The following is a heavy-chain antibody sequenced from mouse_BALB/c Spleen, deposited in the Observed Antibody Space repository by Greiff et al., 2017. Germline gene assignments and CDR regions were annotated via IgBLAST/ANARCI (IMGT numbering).Heavy chain of an antibody. CDR3: AREGGSPCCDLDV. J-gene: IGHJ1*01. CDR1: GFSLTSDG. V-gene: IGHV2-9*02. Sequence: VKVVESGPGLVAPSQSLSITCTVSGFSLTSDGVHWVRQPPGTGLEWRGVIWAGGSTNYNSALMSRRSISKDNSKSQVFLKMNSLQTDDTAMYYGAREGGSPCCDLDVWGAGTTVTVSA. CDR2: IWAGGST. D-gene: IGHD3-3*01.